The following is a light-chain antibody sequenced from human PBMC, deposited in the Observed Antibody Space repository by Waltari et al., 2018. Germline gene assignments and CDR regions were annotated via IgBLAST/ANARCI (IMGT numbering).Light chain of an antibody. CDR3: CSCAGNRV. CDR2: EGY. J-gene: IGLJ3*02. Sequence: QSALTQPASVSGSPGQSITISCTGTCSDVGRYTLVSWYQHHPGKAPRLIIDEGYKRPSGVSNRFSGSKSGNTASLTISGLQAEDEADYYCCSCAGNRVFGGGTKLTVL. CDR1: CSDVGRYTL. V-gene: IGLV2-23*01.